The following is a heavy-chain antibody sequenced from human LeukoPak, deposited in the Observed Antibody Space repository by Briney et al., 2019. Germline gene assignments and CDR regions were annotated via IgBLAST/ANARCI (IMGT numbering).Heavy chain of an antibody. CDR1: GGSTSSYY. J-gene: IGHJ4*02. CDR3: AGDYFDY. CDR2: IYYSGST. V-gene: IGHV4-59*01. Sequence: SETLSLTCTVSGGSTSSYYWSWIRQPPGKGLEWIGYIYYSGSTNYNPSLKSRVTISVDTSKNQFSLKLSSVTAADTAVYYCAGDYFDYWGQGTLVTVSS.